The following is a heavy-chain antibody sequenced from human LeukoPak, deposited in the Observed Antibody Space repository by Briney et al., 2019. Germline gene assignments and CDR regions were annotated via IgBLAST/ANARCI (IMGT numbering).Heavy chain of an antibody. CDR1: GFTFSSYA. CDR3: AKDTVAAVAVPY. D-gene: IGHD6-19*01. Sequence: GGSLRLSCAASGFTFSSYAMSWVRQAPGRGLGWVSAISGRGGVAYYADSVKGRFTISRDNSKNTLYLQMNSLRAEDTAVYYCAKDTVAAVAVPYWGQGTLVTVSS. J-gene: IGHJ4*02. V-gene: IGHV3-23*01. CDR2: ISGRGGVA.